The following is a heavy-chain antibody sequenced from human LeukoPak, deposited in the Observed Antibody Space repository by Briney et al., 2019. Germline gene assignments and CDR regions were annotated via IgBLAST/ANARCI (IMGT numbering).Heavy chain of an antibody. V-gene: IGHV3-30*04. CDR2: ISYDGSNK. CDR3: AKWGDYDVLTGYYVSDY. D-gene: IGHD3-9*01. CDR1: GFTFSSYA. J-gene: IGHJ4*02. Sequence: GGSLRLSCAASGFTFSSYAMHWVRQAPGKGLEWVAVISYDGSNKYYADSVKGRFTISRDNSKNTLYLQMNSLRAEDTAVYYCAKWGDYDVLTGYYVSDYWGQGTLVTVSS.